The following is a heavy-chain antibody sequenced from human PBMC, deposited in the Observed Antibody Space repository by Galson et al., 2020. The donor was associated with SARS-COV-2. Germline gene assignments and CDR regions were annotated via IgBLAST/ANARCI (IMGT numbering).Heavy chain of an antibody. V-gene: IGHV4-39*01. Sequence: ETSETLSLTCTVSGGSISSSSYYWGWIRQPPGKGLEWIGSIYYSGSTYYNTSLKSRVTISVDTSKNQFSLKLSSVTAADTAVYYCARQITVVVAATGWFDPWGQGTLVTVSS. CDR2: IYYSGST. CDR3: ARQITVVVAATGWFDP. J-gene: IGHJ5*02. CDR1: GGSISSSSYY. D-gene: IGHD2-15*01.